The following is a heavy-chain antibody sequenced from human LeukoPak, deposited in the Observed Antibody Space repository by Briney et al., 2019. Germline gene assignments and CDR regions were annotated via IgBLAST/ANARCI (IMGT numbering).Heavy chain of an antibody. V-gene: IGHV4-39*01. J-gene: IGHJ4*02. D-gene: IGHD6-19*01. Sequence: SETLSLTCIVSGGSISSGGHYWGWIRQPPGKGLEWIGSIYYSGSTYYNPSLNSRVTIFIDMSKNQFSLKLSSVTAADTAVYHCARHLYGSGLHRIDYWGQGTLVTVSS. CDR3: ARHLYGSGLHRIDY. CDR1: GGSISSGGHY. CDR2: IYYSGST.